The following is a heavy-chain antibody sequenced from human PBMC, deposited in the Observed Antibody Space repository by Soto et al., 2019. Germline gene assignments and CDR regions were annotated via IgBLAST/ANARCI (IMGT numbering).Heavy chain of an antibody. D-gene: IGHD4-4*01. Sequence: SETLSLTCAVSGYSISSGYYWGWIRQPPGKGLEWIGSIYHSGSTYYNPSLKSRVTISVDTSKNQFSLKLSSVTAADTAVYYCARDQRTVTTYYYYGMDVCGPGTTLAV. CDR3: ARDQRTVTTYYYYGMDV. CDR2: IYHSGST. V-gene: IGHV4-38-2*02. J-gene: IGHJ6*02. CDR1: GYSISSGYY.